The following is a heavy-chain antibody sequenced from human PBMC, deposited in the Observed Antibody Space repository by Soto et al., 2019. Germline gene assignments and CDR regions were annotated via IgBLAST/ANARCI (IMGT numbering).Heavy chain of an antibody. CDR3: ARERVEQWLVRGNAFDI. CDR2: IWYDGSNK. CDR1: GFTFSSYG. J-gene: IGHJ3*02. Sequence: GGSLRLSSAASGFTFSSYGMHWVRQAPGKGLEWVAVIWYDGSNKYYADSVKGRFTISRDNSKNTLYLQMNSLRAEDTAVYYCARERVEQWLVRGNAFDIWGQGTMVTVSS. V-gene: IGHV3-33*01. D-gene: IGHD6-19*01.